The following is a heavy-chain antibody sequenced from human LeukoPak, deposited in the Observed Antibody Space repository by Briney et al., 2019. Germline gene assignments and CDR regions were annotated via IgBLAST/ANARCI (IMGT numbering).Heavy chain of an antibody. J-gene: IGHJ4*02. V-gene: IGHV4-39*01. Sequence: SETPSLTCTVSGGSICTSSYYWGWLRQPPGKGPGWSGSIYYTGGTYYNPSLQSRVTISVDTSKNQFSLKVSSVTAADTALYYCARGGTGTYRIDYWGQGTLVTVSS. CDR3: ARGGTGTYRIDY. CDR2: IYYTGGT. CDR1: GGSICTSSYY. D-gene: IGHD2-15*01.